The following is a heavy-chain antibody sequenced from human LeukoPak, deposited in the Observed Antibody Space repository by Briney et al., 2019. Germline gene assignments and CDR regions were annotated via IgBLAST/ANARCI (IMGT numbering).Heavy chain of an antibody. CDR1: GYTFSGHY. Sequence: RASVKVSCKAPGYTFSGHYMHWARQAPGQGLEWMGWINPKSGDTNSAQKFQGRVTMTRDTSINTLYMELSRLRPDDTAFYYCAREGWDQRDTAAFDSWGQGTLVTVSS. V-gene: IGHV1-2*02. D-gene: IGHD6-19*01. J-gene: IGHJ4*02. CDR3: AREGWDQRDTAAFDS. CDR2: INPKSGDT.